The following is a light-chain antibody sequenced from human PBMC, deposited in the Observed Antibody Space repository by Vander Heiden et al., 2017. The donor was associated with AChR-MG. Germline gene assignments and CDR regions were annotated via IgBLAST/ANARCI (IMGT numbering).Light chain of an antibody. V-gene: IGLV1-40*01. CDR3: QSYDSSLSGWV. CDR2: GKS. CDR1: SSNIGAGYD. Sequence: QSVLTQPPSVSGAPGQRVTISCTGSSSNIGAGYDVHWYQQLPGTAPNLLIYGKSNRPSGVPDRFSGSKSGTSASLAITGLQAEDGADYYCQSYDSSLSGWVLGGGTKLTVL. J-gene: IGLJ3*02.